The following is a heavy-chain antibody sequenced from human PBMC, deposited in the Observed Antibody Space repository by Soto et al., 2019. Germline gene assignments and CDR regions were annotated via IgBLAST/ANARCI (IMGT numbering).Heavy chain of an antibody. Sequence: QGTLKESGPTLVKPTQTLTLTCSFSGFSLSTSGVGVGWIRQSPGKALEWLALIYWSGDEHYRPSLKSRLSIIKDNSKNHVVLIMADMDPVDTATYYCARGLATLPVFAFDIWGQGTMVTVSS. J-gene: IGHJ3*02. D-gene: IGHD6-6*01. V-gene: IGHV2-5*01. CDR2: IYWSGDE. CDR1: GFSLSTSGVG. CDR3: ARGLATLPVFAFDI.